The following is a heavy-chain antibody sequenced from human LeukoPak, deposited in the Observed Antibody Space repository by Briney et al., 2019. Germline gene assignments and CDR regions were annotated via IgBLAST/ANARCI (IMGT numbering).Heavy chain of an antibody. V-gene: IGHV4-39*07. CDR1: GGSISSSSYY. Sequence: SETLSLTCTVSGGSISSSSYYWGWIRQPPGKGLEWIGSIYYSGSTYYSPSLKSRVTISVDTSKNQFSLKLSSVTAADTAVYYCARLLRVGYCSTTTCNWFDPWGQGTLVTVSS. D-gene: IGHD2-2*03. CDR3: ARLLRVGYCSTTTCNWFDP. CDR2: IYYSGST. J-gene: IGHJ5*02.